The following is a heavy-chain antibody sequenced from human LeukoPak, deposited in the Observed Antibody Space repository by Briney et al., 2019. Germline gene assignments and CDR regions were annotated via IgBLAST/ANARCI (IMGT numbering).Heavy chain of an antibody. Sequence: GGSLRLSCAASGFTFSSYWMSWVRQAPGKGLEWVANIKQDGSEKYYVDSVKGRFTISRDNAKNSLYLQMNSLRAEDTAVYYCAKSRVPAARMDVFDYWGQGTLVTVSS. CDR1: GFTFSSYW. V-gene: IGHV3-7*01. D-gene: IGHD2-2*01. CDR2: IKQDGSEK. CDR3: AKSRVPAARMDVFDY. J-gene: IGHJ4*02.